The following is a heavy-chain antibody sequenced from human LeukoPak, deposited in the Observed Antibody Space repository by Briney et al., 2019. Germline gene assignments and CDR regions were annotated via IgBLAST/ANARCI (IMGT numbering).Heavy chain of an antibody. CDR2: IPNDGSDA. CDR1: EFTFSSYG. V-gene: IGHV3-30*02. Sequence: GGSLRLSCTASEFTFSSYGMHWVRQAPGKGLEWLAFIPNDGSDASYTNSVKGRFTISRDNSKNTLYLQMNSLRAEDTAIYKCAKGSGAYSGYDYWGQGTLVTVSS. CDR3: AKGSGAYSGYDY. D-gene: IGHD5-12*01. J-gene: IGHJ4*02.